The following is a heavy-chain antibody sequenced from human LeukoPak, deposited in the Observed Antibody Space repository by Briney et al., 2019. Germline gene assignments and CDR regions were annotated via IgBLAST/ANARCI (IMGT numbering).Heavy chain of an antibody. D-gene: IGHD5-24*01. CDR1: GGSISIYD. V-gene: IGHV4-59*08. CDR2: IYYSGST. Sequence: SETLSLTCTVSGGSISIYDRTWVRQPPGKGLEWIGNIYYSGSTKYNPSLKSRVTISVDTSKNQFPLKLSSVTAADTAVYYCARGARAGYNLEPFDYWGQGTLVTVSS. CDR3: ARGARAGYNLEPFDY. J-gene: IGHJ4*02.